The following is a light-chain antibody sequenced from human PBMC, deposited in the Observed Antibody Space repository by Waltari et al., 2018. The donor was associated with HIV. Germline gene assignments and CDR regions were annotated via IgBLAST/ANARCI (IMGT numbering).Light chain of an antibody. J-gene: IGLJ3*02. CDR2: GNI. Sequence: QSILTQPPSVSGAPGQRVTISCPGSSSNIGANYGVHWYQQFPGTAPKLLIYGNIKRPSGVPDRFSGSKSGTSASLAITGLQAEDEADYYCQSYDSSLRVRVFGGGTKLTVL. CDR1: SSNIGANYG. V-gene: IGLV1-40*01. CDR3: QSYDSSLRVRV.